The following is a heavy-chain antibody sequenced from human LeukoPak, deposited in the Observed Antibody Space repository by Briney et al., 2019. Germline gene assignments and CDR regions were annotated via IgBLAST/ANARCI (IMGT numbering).Heavy chain of an antibody. CDR2: ISGYNGNT. V-gene: IGHV1-18*01. Sequence: GASAKVSCKASGYTFTNYGIRWVRQAPGQGLEWMGWISGYNGNTKYAQKLQGRVTMTTDTSTSTAYMELRSLRSDDTAVYYCARALLGLGELTPFDYWGQGTLVTVSS. CDR3: ARALLGLGELTPFDY. CDR1: GYTFTNYG. J-gene: IGHJ4*02. D-gene: IGHD3-10*01.